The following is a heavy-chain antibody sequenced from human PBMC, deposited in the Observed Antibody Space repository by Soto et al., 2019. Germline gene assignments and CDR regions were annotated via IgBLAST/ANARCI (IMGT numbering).Heavy chain of an antibody. CDR2: ISSSSSYI. J-gene: IGHJ6*02. CDR1: GFTFSSYS. Sequence: GCSLRLSCAASGFTFSSYSMNWVRQAPGKGLEWVSSISSSSSYIYYADSVKGRFTISRDNAKNSLYLQMNSLRAEDTAVYYCARDQPPAKANYYYYGMDVWGQGTTVTVSS. CDR3: ARDQPPAKANYYYYGMDV. D-gene: IGHD3-10*01. V-gene: IGHV3-21*01.